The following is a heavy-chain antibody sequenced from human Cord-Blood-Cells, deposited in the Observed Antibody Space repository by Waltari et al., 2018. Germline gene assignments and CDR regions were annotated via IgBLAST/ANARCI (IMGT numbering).Heavy chain of an antibody. Sequence: QLQLQESGSGLVKPSQTLSLTCAVSGGSISSGGYSWSWIRQPPGKGLEWIGYIYHSGSTYSNPSLKSRVTISVDRSKNQFSLKLSSVTAADTAVYYCARVGSGYDSSFFFDYWGQGTLVTVSS. J-gene: IGHJ4*02. CDR3: ARVGSGYDSSFFFDY. D-gene: IGHD5-12*01. CDR1: GGSISSGGYS. V-gene: IGHV4-30-2*01. CDR2: IYHSGST.